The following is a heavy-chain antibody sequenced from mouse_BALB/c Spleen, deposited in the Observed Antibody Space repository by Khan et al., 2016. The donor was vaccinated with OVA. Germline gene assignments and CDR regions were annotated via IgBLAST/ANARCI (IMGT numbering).Heavy chain of an antibody. CDR1: GYSFTGYY. Sequence: EVQLQQSGPDLVKPGASVKMSCKASGYSFTGYYTNWVKQSHGKSLECIGRVNPNTGNTNYNQKFRGKAILIVDTSSSTAYMELRSLTSEDSAVYYCARGYDFFTYWGQGTLVTVSA. J-gene: IGHJ3*01. CDR3: ARGYDFFTY. V-gene: IGHV1-26*01. CDR2: VNPNTGNT. D-gene: IGHD2-14*01.